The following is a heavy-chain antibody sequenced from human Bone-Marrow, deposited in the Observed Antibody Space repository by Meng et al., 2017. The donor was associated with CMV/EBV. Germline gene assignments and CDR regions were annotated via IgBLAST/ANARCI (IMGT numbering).Heavy chain of an antibody. CDR2: INPSGGST. J-gene: IGHJ6*02. V-gene: IGHV1-46*01. Sequence: ASVKVSCKASGYIFTNDYMHWVRQAPAQGLEWMGMINPSGGSTSYAEKFQGRVTMTRDTSTSTVYMEMSSLRSEDTAVYYCARVAAFTPPYGSGTPGAMDVWGQGTTVTVSS. CDR1: GYIFTNDY. D-gene: IGHD3-10*01. CDR3: ARVAAFTPPYGSGTPGAMDV.